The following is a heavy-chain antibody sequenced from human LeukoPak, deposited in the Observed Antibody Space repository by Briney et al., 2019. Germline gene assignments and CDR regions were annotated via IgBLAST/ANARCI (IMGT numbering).Heavy chain of an antibody. CDR2: TSSDGSNN. D-gene: IGHD6-19*01. CDR1: GFTFNSYA. CDR3: AGDRYSSGWHGDLDC. V-gene: IGHV3-30-3*01. Sequence: PGRSLRLSCAASGFTFNSYAMHWVRQAPGKGLEWVAVTSSDGSNNYYADSVKGRFTISRDNSNNTLYLQLNSLRADDTAVYYCAGDRYSSGWHGDLDCWGQGTLVTVSS. J-gene: IGHJ4*02.